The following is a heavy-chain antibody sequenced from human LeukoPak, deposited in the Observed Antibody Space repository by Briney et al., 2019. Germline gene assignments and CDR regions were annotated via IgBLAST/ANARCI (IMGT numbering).Heavy chain of an antibody. CDR2: IGSRSSYI. D-gene: IGHD2-8*01. Sequence: GGSLRLSCAASGFTFSSYSMNWVRQAPGKGLEWVSSIGSRSSYIYYADSVKGRFTISGDNAKNSLYLQMNSLRAEDTAVYYCARDRGRYCTNGVCYYYYYYMDVWGKGTTVTVSS. J-gene: IGHJ6*03. CDR3: ARDRGRYCTNGVCYYYYYYMDV. V-gene: IGHV3-21*01. CDR1: GFTFSSYS.